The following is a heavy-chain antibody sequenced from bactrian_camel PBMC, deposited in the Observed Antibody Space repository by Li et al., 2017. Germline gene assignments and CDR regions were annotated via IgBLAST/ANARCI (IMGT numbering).Heavy chain of an antibody. CDR2: IDSGGSST. V-gene: IGHV3S40*01. CDR3: AAGLAYGLGSFCVSTHQSDVSY. CDR1: GFTFSNYD. Sequence: VQLVESGGGLVQPGGSLRLSCAASGFTFSNYDMSWVRLAPGKGLEWLSRIDSGGSSTRYADSVKGRFTISRDNAKNTLYLQMNNLRPDDTAMYYCAAGLAYGLGSFCVSTHQSDVSYWGQGTQVTVS. D-gene: IGHD5*01. J-gene: IGHJ4*01.